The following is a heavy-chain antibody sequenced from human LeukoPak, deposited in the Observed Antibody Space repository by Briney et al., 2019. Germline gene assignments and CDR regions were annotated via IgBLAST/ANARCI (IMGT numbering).Heavy chain of an antibody. CDR1: GYSISSGYY. CDR3: ARLAYCGGDCYWVSYFDY. V-gene: IGHV4-38-2*01. D-gene: IGHD2-21*01. Sequence: PSETLSLTCAVSGYSISSGYYWGWIRQPPGKGLEWIGSTYHSGSTYYNPSLKSRVTISVDTSKNQFSLKLSSVTAADTAVYYCARLAYCGGDCYWVSYFDYWGQGTLVTVSS. J-gene: IGHJ4*02. CDR2: TYHSGST.